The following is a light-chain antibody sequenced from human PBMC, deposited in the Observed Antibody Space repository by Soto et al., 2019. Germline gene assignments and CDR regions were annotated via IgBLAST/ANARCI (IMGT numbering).Light chain of an antibody. J-gene: IGKJ4*01. CDR3: QQYGSFPLT. CDR1: QSISSN. V-gene: IGKV3D-15*01. Sequence: EMVMTQSPATLSVSPGETATLSCRASQSISSNLAWYQQKPGQAPRLLMYGASTRATGIPARFSGSGSGTEFTLTISRLEPEDFAVYYCQQYGSFPLTFGGGTKVEIK. CDR2: GAS.